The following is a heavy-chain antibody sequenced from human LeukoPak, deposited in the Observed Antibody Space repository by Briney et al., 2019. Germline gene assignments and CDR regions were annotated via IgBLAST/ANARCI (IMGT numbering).Heavy chain of an antibody. Sequence: GGSLRLSCAASGFTFSSYWMQWVRQAPGKGLVWVSRINSDGSSTSYADSVKGRFTISRDNAKNTLYLQMNSLRAEDTAVYYCARDYGYSGYDFGFDYWGQGTLVTVSS. CDR3: ARDYGYSGYDFGFDY. V-gene: IGHV3-74*01. CDR1: GFTFSSYW. J-gene: IGHJ4*02. CDR2: INSDGSST. D-gene: IGHD5-12*01.